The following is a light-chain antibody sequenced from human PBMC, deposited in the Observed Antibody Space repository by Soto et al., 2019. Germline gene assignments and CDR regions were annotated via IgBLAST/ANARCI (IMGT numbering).Light chain of an antibody. J-gene: IGKJ1*01. CDR1: QSLLHSSGYNY. Sequence: DIVMTQSPLSLRVTPGEPASISCRSSQSLLHSSGYNYLHWYLQKPGQSPQLLISLGSDRSSGVPDRFSCSGSGTDFTLNISRVEAEDVGVYYCMQPLQTPWTFGQGTKVEIK. V-gene: IGKV2-28*01. CDR3: MQPLQTPWT. CDR2: LGS.